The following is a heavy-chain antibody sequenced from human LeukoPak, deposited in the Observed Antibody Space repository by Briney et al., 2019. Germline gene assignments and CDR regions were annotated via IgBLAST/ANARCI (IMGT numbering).Heavy chain of an antibody. V-gene: IGHV1-2*02. CDR3: ARGAKAH. CDR1: GYTFTGYY. CDR2: INPDNGDT. Sequence: ASVKVSCKASGYTFTGYYMHWVRQAPGQGLEWMGWINPDNGDTHYAQRFQGRVAMTADTSIKIAYLNLTGLRFDDTATYYCARGAKAHWGQGTLVTVSS. J-gene: IGHJ4*02.